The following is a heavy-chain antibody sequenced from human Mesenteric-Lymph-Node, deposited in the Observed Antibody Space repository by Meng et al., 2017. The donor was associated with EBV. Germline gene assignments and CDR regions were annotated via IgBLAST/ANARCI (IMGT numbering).Heavy chain of an antibody. D-gene: IGHD3-3*01. CDR2: VYHSGTT. CDR3: ASASDGYNFGIDR. V-gene: IGHV4-4*02. J-gene: IGHJ5*02. Sequence: QVQRPQWGAGLANPSGTLPLSCAFSDDSIICSTWWTWVRQPPGKGLEWIGEVYHSGTTNYNPSLKSRVTISVDKSENQFSLNLSSVTAADTAVYYCASASDGYNFGIDRWGQGTLVTVSS. CDR1: DDSIICSTW.